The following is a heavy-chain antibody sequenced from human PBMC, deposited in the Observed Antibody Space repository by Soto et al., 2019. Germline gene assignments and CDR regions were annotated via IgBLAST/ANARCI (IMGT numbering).Heavy chain of an antibody. CDR3: AKDRSPGDILTGYTAFN. J-gene: IGHJ4*02. D-gene: IGHD3-9*01. CDR1: GFTFSSYA. V-gene: IGHV3-23*01. Sequence: GGSLRLSCAASGFTFSSYAMSWVRQAPGKGLEWVSAISGSGGSTYYADSVKGRFTISRDNSKNTLYLQMNSLRAEDTAVYYCAKDRSPGDILTGYTAFNWGQGTLVTVSS. CDR2: ISGSGGST.